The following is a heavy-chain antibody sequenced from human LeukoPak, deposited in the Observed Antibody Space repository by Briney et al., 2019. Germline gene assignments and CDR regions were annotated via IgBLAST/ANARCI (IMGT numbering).Heavy chain of an antibody. CDR3: ARNSPMITFGGVIAEMNWFDP. V-gene: IGHV4-34*01. CDR1: GGSFSGYY. CDR2: INHSGST. Sequence: PSETLSLTRAVYGGSFSGYYWSGIRQPPGKGLEWIGEINHSGSTNYNPSLMSRVTISVDTSTNQFSLKLSFVSDADTAVYYCARNSPMITFGGVIAEMNWFDPWGQGTLVTVSS. D-gene: IGHD3-16*02. J-gene: IGHJ5*02.